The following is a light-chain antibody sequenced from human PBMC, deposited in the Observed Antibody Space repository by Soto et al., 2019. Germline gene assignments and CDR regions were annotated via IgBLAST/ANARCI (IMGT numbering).Light chain of an antibody. J-gene: IGLJ3*02. V-gene: IGLV2-11*01. CDR3: FSYTASDMWV. CDR2: AVS. CDR1: NSDVGAYTF. Sequence: QSALTQPRSVSGSPGQSVTISCTGTNSDVGAYTFVSWYQQLPGKAPKLIISAVSYRPSGVPDRFSGSTSGNTASLTISGLQAEDEADYYCFSYTASDMWVFGGGTKLTVL.